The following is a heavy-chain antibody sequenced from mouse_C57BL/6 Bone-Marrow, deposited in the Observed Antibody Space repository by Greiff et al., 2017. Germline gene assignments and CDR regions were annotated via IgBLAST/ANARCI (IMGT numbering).Heavy chain of an antibody. CDR3: ARPYYYGSSYWYCDV. CDR2: IHPNSGST. CDR1: GYTFTSYW. Sequence: QVQLQQPGAELVKPGASVKLSCKASGYTFTSYWMHWVKQRPGPGLEWIGMIHPNSGSTNYNEKFKSKATLTVDKSSSTAYMQLSSLTSEDSAVYYCARPYYYGSSYWYCDVWGTGTTVTVSS. J-gene: IGHJ1*03. D-gene: IGHD1-1*01. V-gene: IGHV1-64*01.